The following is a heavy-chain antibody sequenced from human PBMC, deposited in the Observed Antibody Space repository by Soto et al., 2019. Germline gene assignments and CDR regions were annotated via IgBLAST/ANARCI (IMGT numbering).Heavy chain of an antibody. Sequence: EVQLVESGGGLVKPGGSLRLSCAASGFIFSTYGVNWVRQAPGKGLEWVASISTSRNYKYYADSVKGRFTISRDNVKNSLYLQMNSLRVEDTALYFCARDPGGAKTNWCDPWGQGTQVTVSS. V-gene: IGHV3-21*01. CDR2: ISTSRNYK. J-gene: IGHJ5*02. CDR1: GFIFSTYG. D-gene: IGHD3-10*01. CDR3: ARDPGGAKTNWCDP.